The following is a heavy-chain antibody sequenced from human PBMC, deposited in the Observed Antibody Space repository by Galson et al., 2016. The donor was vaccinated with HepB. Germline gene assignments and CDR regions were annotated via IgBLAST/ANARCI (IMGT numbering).Heavy chain of an antibody. CDR2: IYYSGST. V-gene: IGHV4-39*01. J-gene: IGHJ6*02. D-gene: IGHD3-22*01. CDR3: ARRSITTMHV. CDR1: GGSISSSGFY. Sequence: ETLSLTCTVSGGSISSSGFYWGWIRQPPGKGLEWIASIYYSGSTYYNPSLKSRVTISVDTSKNQFSLKLSSVTAADTAVYYCARRSITTMHVWGQGTTVAVSS.